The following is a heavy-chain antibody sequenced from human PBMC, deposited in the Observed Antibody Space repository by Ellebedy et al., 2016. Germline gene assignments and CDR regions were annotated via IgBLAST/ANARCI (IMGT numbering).Heavy chain of an antibody. J-gene: IGHJ4*02. V-gene: IGHV4-30-4*01. CDR2: IYYSGST. D-gene: IGHD4-23*01. Sequence: SETLSLTXTVSGGSISSGDYYWSWIRQPPGKGLEWIGYIYYSGSTYYNPSLKSRVTISVDTSKNQFSLKLSSVTAADTAVYYCASYGGNSFDYWGQGTLVTVSS. CDR1: GGSISSGDYY. CDR3: ASYGGNSFDY.